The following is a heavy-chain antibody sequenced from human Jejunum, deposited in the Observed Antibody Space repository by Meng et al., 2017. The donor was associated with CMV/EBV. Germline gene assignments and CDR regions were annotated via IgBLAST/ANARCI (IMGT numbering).Heavy chain of an antibody. CDR3: ARGRWTGGWFDP. CDR1: GDSICAYF. CDR2: VHGSRGT. Sequence: SVSGDSICAYFWTWFRQVPGKGLEWIGYVHGSRGTNYNPSFNSRVTISADTSKNQVSLRLTSVTAADTAMFYCARGRWTGGWFDPWGQGILGTVSS. D-gene: IGHD3/OR15-3a*01. J-gene: IGHJ5*02. V-gene: IGHV4-59*12.